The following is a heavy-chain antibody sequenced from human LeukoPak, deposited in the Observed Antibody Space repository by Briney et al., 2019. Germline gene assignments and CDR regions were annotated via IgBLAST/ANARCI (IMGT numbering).Heavy chain of an antibody. Sequence: ASVKVSCKASGFMFTGYYMHWVRQAPGQGPEWLGWINLNSGATNYALKFHGRVTMTRDTSISTVYMELSSLRSDDTALYYCARDRYSSSWYGLDYWGQGTLVTVSS. D-gene: IGHD6-13*01. J-gene: IGHJ4*02. CDR3: ARDRYSSSWYGLDY. V-gene: IGHV1-2*02. CDR1: GFMFTGYY. CDR2: INLNSGAT.